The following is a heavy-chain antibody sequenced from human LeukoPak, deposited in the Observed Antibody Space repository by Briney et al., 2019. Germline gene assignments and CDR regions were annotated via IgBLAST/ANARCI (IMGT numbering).Heavy chain of an antibody. CDR3: ARVGWVSGSPYNFDY. J-gene: IGHJ4*02. CDR2: INADGSST. Sequence: PGGSLRLSCAASGFSFSSYWMHWVREAPGKGLVWVSRINADGSSTNYADSVKGRFTISRDSAKNTLYLQMNSLRAEDTAVYYCARVGWVSGSPYNFDYWGQGILVTVSS. D-gene: IGHD5-12*01. CDR1: GFSFSSYW. V-gene: IGHV3-74*01.